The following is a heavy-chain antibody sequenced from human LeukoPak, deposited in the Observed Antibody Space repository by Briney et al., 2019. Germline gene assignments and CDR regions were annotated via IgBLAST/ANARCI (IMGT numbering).Heavy chain of an antibody. CDR2: ISYDGSNK. CDR1: GFTFSSYA. Sequence: GRSLRLSCAASGFTFSSYAMHWVRQAPGKGLEWVAVISYDGSNKYYADSVKGRFTISRDNSKNTLYLQMNSLRAEDTAVYYCARDWGGYFDYWGQGTLVTVSS. V-gene: IGHV3-30-3*01. D-gene: IGHD3-16*01. CDR3: ARDWGGYFDY. J-gene: IGHJ4*02.